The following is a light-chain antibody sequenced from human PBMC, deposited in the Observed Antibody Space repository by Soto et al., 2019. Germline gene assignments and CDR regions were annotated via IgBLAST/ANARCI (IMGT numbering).Light chain of an antibody. V-gene: IGLV2-8*01. CDR1: KNDIGVYDF. CDR3: SSYTSSSTLRYV. Sequence: QSALTQPPSASGSPGQSVTISCTGTKNDIGVYDFVSWYQHHPGKAPRLIIYEVVQRPSGVPDRFSGSKSGNTASLTVSGLQAEDEADYYCSSYTSSSTLRYVFGTGTKLTVL. J-gene: IGLJ1*01. CDR2: EVV.